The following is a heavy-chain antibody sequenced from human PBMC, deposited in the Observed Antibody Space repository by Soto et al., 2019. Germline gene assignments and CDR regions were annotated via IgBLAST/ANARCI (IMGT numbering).Heavy chain of an antibody. CDR1: GYTFTSYG. CDR2: IIPIFGTA. V-gene: IGHV1-69*13. Sequence: GASVKVSCKASGYTFTSYGISWVRQAPGQGLEWMGGIIPIFGTANYAQKFQGRVTITADESTSTAYMELSSLRSEDTAVYYCARDAGKEIHRYYFDYWGQGTLVTVSS. CDR3: ARDAGKEIHRYYFDY. D-gene: IGHD5-18*01. J-gene: IGHJ4*02.